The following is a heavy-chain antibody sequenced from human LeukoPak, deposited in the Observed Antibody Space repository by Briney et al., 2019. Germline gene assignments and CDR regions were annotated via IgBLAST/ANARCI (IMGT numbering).Heavy chain of an antibody. J-gene: IGHJ3*02. Sequence: PGGSLRLSCAASGFTFSSYAMSWVRQAPGKGLEWVSGISGSGGSTYYADSVKGRFTISRDNSKNTLYLQMNSLRAEDTAVYYCAKGLGNWGPGDAFDIWGQGTMVTVFS. CDR1: GFTFSSYA. CDR3: AKGLGNWGPGDAFDI. CDR2: ISGSGGST. D-gene: IGHD7-27*01. V-gene: IGHV3-23*01.